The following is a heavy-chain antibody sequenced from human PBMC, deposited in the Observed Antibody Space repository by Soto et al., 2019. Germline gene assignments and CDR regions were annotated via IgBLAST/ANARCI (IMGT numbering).Heavy chain of an antibody. D-gene: IGHD1-1*01. CDR1: GYAFTSYG. J-gene: IGHJ4*02. CDR3: ARGRYGDY. CDR2: ISAHNGNT. Sequence: QVHLVQSGAEVKKPGASVKVSCKCSGYAFTSYGITWVRQAPGQGLEWMGWISAHNGNTDYAQKLQGRVTVTRDTSTSTAYMELRSLRSDDTAVYYCARGRYGDYWGQGALVTVSS. V-gene: IGHV1-18*01.